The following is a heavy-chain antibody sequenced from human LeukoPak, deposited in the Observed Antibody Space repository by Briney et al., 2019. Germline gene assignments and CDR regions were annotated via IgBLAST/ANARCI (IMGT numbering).Heavy chain of an antibody. CDR1: GFTFSDYY. CDR3: ARSRYCSSTSCPDWYFDL. CDR2: ISSSSSYT. J-gene: IGHJ2*01. Sequence: GGSLRLSCAASGFTFSDYYMSWIRQAPGKGLEWVSYISSSSSYTNYADSVKGRFTISRDNAKNSLYLQMNSLRAKDTAVYYCARSRYCSSTSCPDWYFDLWGRGTLVTVSS. D-gene: IGHD2-2*01. V-gene: IGHV3-11*03.